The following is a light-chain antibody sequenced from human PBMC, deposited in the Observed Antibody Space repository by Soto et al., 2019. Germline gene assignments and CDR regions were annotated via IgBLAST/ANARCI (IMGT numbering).Light chain of an antibody. CDR3: QKRNNWPIN. J-gene: IGKJ5*01. V-gene: IGKV3-11*01. CDR1: QSVSSY. Sequence: EIVLTQSPATLSLSPWERATLSCMASQSVSSYLAWYQQKPGQAPRLLIYDASNRATGIPVRFSGSGSGTDFTLTISGLEPEDFALYYCQKRNNWPINFGQGTRLEIK. CDR2: DAS.